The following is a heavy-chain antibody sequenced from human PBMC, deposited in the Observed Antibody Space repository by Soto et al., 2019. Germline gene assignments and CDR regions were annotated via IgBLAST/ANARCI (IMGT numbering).Heavy chain of an antibody. CDR2: IKSKTDGGTT. CDR3: TTDSYSTIIIVRFEY. J-gene: IGHJ4*01. CDR1: GFTFTNAW. D-gene: IGHD3-22*01. V-gene: IGHV3-15*07. Sequence: GGSLRLSCAASGFTFTNAWINWVRQAPGKGLEWVGRIKSKTDGGTTDYAEPVKGRFAISRDDSNNMVYLQMNSLKIEDTAVYYCTTDSYSTIIIVRFEYGGHGT.